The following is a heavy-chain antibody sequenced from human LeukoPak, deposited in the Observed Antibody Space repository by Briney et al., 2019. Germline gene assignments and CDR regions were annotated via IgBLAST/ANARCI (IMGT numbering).Heavy chain of an antibody. CDR1: GYTFTGYY. Sequence: ASVKVSCKASGYTFTGYYMHWVRQAPGQGLEWMGWINPNSGGTNYAQKFQGRVTMTRDTSISTAYMELSRLRSDDTAVYYCARGRYCSSTRCYSYYYYYNMDVWGQGTTVTVSS. D-gene: IGHD2-2*01. V-gene: IGHV1-2*02. J-gene: IGHJ6*02. CDR2: INPNSGGT. CDR3: ARGRYCSSTRCYSYYYYYNMDV.